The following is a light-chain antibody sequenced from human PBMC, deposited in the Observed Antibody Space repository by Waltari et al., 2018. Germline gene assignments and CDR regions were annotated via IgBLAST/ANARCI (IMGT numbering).Light chain of an antibody. CDR3: CSYAGSNTLV. J-gene: IGLJ3*02. Sequence: QSALTQPASVSGSPGQSITISCTGTISDVGSYNLVSWYQQLPGKAPKFMIYEVSQRPSGVSNRFSGSQSGNTASLTISGLQAEDEADYYCCSYAGSNTLVFGGGTKLTVL. V-gene: IGLV2-23*02. CDR1: ISDVGSYNL. CDR2: EVS.